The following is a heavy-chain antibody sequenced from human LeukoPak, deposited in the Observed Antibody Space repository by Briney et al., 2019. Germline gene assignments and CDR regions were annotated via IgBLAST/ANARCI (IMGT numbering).Heavy chain of an antibody. Sequence: GGTLRLSCAASGFTFSSYGMSWVRQAPGKGLEWVSAISGSGGSTYYADSVKGRFTISRDNSKNTLYLQMNSLRAEDTAVYYCAKDLGKDYYYMDVWGKGTTATVSS. CDR3: AKDLGKDYYYMDV. V-gene: IGHV3-23*01. J-gene: IGHJ6*03. CDR1: GFTFSSYG. CDR2: ISGSGGST.